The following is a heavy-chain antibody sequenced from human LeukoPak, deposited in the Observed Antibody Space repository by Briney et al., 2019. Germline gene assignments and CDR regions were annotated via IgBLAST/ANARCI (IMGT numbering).Heavy chain of an antibody. D-gene: IGHD2-21*01. Sequence: SETLSLTCAVYGGSFSGYYWGWIRQPPGKGLEWIGSIYHSGSTYYNPSLKSRVTISVDTSKNQFSLKLSSVTAADTAVYYCARDMGQNCGGDCYSDAFDIWGQGTMVIVSS. CDR3: ARDMGQNCGGDCYSDAFDI. CDR2: IYHSGST. V-gene: IGHV4-38-2*02. J-gene: IGHJ3*02. CDR1: GGSFSGYY.